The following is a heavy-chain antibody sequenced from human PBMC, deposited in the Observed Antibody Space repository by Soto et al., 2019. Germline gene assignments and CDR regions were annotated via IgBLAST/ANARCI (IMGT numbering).Heavy chain of an antibody. CDR2: ISTSKGDT. CDR3: ATRSPAFDF. Sequence: QVQMVQSGPEVKKPGALVKVSCKTSGYTFTSYGVAWVRQAPGQGLEWMGWISTSKGDTTYAQKFQGRVTMTTDTSTSTAYMELRSLRSDDTAVYYCATRSPAFDFWGQGTLVTVSS. V-gene: IGHV1-18*01. J-gene: IGHJ4*02. CDR1: GYTFTSYG.